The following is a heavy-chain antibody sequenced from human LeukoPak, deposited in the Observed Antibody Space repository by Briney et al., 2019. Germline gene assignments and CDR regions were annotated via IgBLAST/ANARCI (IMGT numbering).Heavy chain of an antibody. CDR3: ARESKGLLDAFDI. CDR2: ISATGGST. CDR1: GFAFNTYA. Sequence: GGSLRLSCAASGFAFNTYAMSWVRQAPGKGLEWVSAISATGGSTYYADSVKGRFTISKDNSKNTLYLQMNSLRAEDTAVYYCARESKGLLDAFDIWGQGTMVTVSS. D-gene: IGHD2-15*01. V-gene: IGHV3-23*01. J-gene: IGHJ3*02.